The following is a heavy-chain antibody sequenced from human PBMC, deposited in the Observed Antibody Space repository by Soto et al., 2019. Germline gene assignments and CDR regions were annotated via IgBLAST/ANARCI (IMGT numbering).Heavy chain of an antibody. D-gene: IGHD2-2*01. V-gene: IGHV1-69*13. CDR3: ASTTPRYCSSTSCWLFDY. Sequence: SVKVSCKASGGTFSSYAISWVRRAPGQGLEWMGGIIPIFGTANYAQKFQGRVTITADESTSTAYMELSSLRSEDTAVYYCASTTPRYCSSTSCWLFDYWGQGTLVTVSS. J-gene: IGHJ4*02. CDR2: IIPIFGTA. CDR1: GGTFSSYA.